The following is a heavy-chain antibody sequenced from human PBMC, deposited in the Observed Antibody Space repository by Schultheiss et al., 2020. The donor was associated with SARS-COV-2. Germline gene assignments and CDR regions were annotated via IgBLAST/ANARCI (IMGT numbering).Heavy chain of an antibody. CDR2: ISAYNGNT. CDR1: GYTFTSYG. V-gene: IGHV1-18*01. Sequence: ASVKVSCKASGYTFTSYGISWVRQAPGQGLEWMGWISAYNGNTNYAQKLQGRVTMTTDTSTSTAYMELRSLRSDDTAVYYCASPSGKWLGDAFDIWGQGTMVTVSS. D-gene: IGHD3-22*01. CDR3: ASPSGKWLGDAFDI. J-gene: IGHJ3*02.